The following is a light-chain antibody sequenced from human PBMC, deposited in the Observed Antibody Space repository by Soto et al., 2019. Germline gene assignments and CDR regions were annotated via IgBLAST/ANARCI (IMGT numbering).Light chain of an antibody. V-gene: IGKV1-5*01. J-gene: IGKJ1*01. CDR1: QSIGRW. Sequence: DIQMTQSPSTLSASVGDTVTVTCRASQSIGRWLAWYQQKPGKAPKLLIFDASTLENGVPARFSGSRSGPEFSLTISSLQPDDFATYYCQQHYSYWTFGQGTKVEIK. CDR3: QQHYSYWT. CDR2: DAS.